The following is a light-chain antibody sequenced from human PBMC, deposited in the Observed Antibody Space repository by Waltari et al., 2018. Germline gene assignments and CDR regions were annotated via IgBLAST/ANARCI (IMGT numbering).Light chain of an antibody. V-gene: IGLV2-11*01. Sequence: QSALTQPRSVSGSPGQSVTISCTGTSNDIGTYDYLSWYQHPPGKAPKLIIYDVTDRPSGVPDRFSGSKSGSTASLTISGLQAEDEAEYFCSSYAGSHTRAFGGGTKLTVL. CDR3: SSYAGSHTRA. J-gene: IGLJ2*01. CDR1: SNDIGTYDY. CDR2: DVT.